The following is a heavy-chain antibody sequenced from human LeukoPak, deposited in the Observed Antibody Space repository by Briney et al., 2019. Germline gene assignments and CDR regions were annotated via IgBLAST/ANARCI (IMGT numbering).Heavy chain of an antibody. CDR2: ISASNGNT. J-gene: IGHJ5*02. CDR3: ARDLAGVVGVTAWFDP. CDR1: AYTFSSYA. Sequence: ASVTVSFTASAYTFSSYAISWVRQAPGQGLEWMGWISASNGNTNYAQKLHGRVTMTTDTSTNTVYMELRSLRFDDTAVYYCARDLAGVVGVTAWFDPWGQGTLVIVSS. D-gene: IGHD1-26*01. V-gene: IGHV1-18*01.